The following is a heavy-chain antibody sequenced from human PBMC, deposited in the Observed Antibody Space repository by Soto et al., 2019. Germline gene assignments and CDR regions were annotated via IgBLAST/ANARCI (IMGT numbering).Heavy chain of an antibody. V-gene: IGHV4-61*01. D-gene: IGHD3-16*01. CDR1: GGAVSSGTYY. J-gene: IGHJ5*02. CDR3: ARGGGWFDP. Sequence: SETLSLTCTVSGGAVSSGTYYWSWIRQPPGKGLEWIGYIYYSGSTNYNPSLKSRVTISVDTSKNQFSLKLSSVTAADTAVYYCARGGGWFDPWGQGTLVTVS. CDR2: IYYSGST.